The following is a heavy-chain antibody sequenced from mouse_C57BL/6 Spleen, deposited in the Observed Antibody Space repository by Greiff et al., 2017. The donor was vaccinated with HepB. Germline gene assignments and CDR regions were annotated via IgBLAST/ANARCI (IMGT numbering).Heavy chain of an antibody. D-gene: IGHD2-5*01. CDR3: ARLNFTYSNYVDYWYFDV. V-gene: IGHV1-7*01. Sequence: VQLQQSGAELAKPGASVKLSCKASGYTFTSYWMHWVKQRPGQGLEWIGDINPSSGYTKYNQKFKDKATLTADKSSSTAYMQLSSLTYEDSAVYYCARLNFTYSNYVDYWYFDVWGTGTTVTVSS. CDR2: INPSSGYT. J-gene: IGHJ1*03. CDR1: GYTFTSYW.